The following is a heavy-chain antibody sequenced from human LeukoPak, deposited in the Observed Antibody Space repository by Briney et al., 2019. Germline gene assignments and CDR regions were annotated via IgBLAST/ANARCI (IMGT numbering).Heavy chain of an antibody. J-gene: IGHJ4*02. V-gene: IGHV1-18*04. CDR2: ISGYNGHT. D-gene: IGHD5-18*01. Sequence: GASVKVSCTASGYAFSDHGVNWARQAPGQGLEWMGWISGYNGHTSYAQKFQGRVMVTTDRSTNTAYLELRSLRSDDTAVYYCARVPNPRNTYGYNDKWGQGTLVTVSS. CDR3: ARVPNPRNTYGYNDK. CDR1: GYAFSDHG.